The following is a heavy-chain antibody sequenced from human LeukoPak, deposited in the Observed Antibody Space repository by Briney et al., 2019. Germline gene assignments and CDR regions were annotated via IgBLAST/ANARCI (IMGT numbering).Heavy chain of an antibody. V-gene: IGHV3-30*18. D-gene: IGHD6-13*01. Sequence: GGSLRLSCAASGFTFSSYGMHWVRQAPGKGLEWVAVISYDGSNKYYADSVKGRFTISRDNSKNTLYLQMNSLRAEDTAVYYCAKDPYSSSWYGSRNWFDPWGQGTLVTVSS. CDR2: ISYDGSNK. CDR3: AKDPYSSSWYGSRNWFDP. CDR1: GFTFSSYG. J-gene: IGHJ5*02.